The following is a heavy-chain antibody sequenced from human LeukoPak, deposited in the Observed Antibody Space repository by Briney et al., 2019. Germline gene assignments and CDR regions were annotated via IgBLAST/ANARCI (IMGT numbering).Heavy chain of an antibody. D-gene: IGHD6-19*01. J-gene: IGHJ4*02. CDR2: ISYDGSNK. Sequence: GRSLRLSCAASGFTFSSYGMHWVRQAPGKGLEWVAVISYDGSNKYYADSVKGRFTISRDNSRNTVYLQMNSLRAEDTAMYYCAKEYSSGYSDYWGQGTLVTVSS. CDR3: AKEYSSGYSDY. V-gene: IGHV3-30*18. CDR1: GFTFSSYG.